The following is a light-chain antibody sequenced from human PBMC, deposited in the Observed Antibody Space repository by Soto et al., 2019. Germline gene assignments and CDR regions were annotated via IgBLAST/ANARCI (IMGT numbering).Light chain of an antibody. CDR2: GAS. V-gene: IGKV1-9*01. CDR3: QHFTTSRLYI. CDR1: QVINNY. J-gene: IGKJ2*01. Sequence: DIPLTQSPSFLSAAVGDRVTITCRASQVINNYLAWYQQKPGRAPNLLIYGASTLPIGVPSRFSGSGSGTEFTLTINSLQPEDFATYYCQHFTTSRLYIFGQGTRL.